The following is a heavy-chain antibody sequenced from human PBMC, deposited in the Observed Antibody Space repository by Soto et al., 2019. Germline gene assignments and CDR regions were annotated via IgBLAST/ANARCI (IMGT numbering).Heavy chain of an antibody. V-gene: IGHV3-21*01. D-gene: IGHD1-1*01. Sequence: GGSLRLSCVASGFILSSFTMSWVRQAPGMGLQYLASISKSSSLIYYADSVRGRFIISRDNSKDSVFLQMYSLRAEDTAMYYCVRGDDRVDWGQGTLVTVSS. J-gene: IGHJ4*02. CDR3: VRGDDRVD. CDR2: ISKSSSLI. CDR1: GFILSSFT.